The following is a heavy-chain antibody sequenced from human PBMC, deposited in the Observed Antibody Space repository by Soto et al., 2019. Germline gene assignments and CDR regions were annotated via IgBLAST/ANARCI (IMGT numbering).Heavy chain of an antibody. Sequence: GESLKISCKGSGYSFSSYWIGWVLQMPGKGLEWMGIIYPGDSDTRYSPSFQGQVTISADKSISTAYLQWSSLKASDTAMYYCASNYYDSHTVAFDIWGQGTMVTVSS. D-gene: IGHD3-22*01. CDR1: GYSFSSYW. V-gene: IGHV5-51*01. J-gene: IGHJ3*02. CDR2: IYPGDSDT. CDR3: ASNYYDSHTVAFDI.